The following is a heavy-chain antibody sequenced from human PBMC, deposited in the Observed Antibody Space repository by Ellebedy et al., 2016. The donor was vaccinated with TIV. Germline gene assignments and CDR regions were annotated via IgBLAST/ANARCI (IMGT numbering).Heavy chain of an antibody. CDR2: IYQDGSNQ. CDR3: ARRESYGDYAAQINSWFDR. CDR1: GFSFRSYW. V-gene: IGHV3-7*01. D-gene: IGHD4-17*01. Sequence: GESLKISCVASGFSFRSYWMSWVRQAPGKGLEWVANIYQDGSNQYYVDSVKGRFTISRDNANKSLFLQMNSLRGEDTAVYYCARRESYGDYAAQINSWFDRWGRGTLVTVSS. J-gene: IGHJ5*02.